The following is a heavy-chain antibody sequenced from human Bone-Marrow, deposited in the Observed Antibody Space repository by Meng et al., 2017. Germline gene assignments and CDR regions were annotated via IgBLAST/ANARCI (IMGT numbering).Heavy chain of an antibody. CDR1: GGTIGSSSYY. V-gene: IGHV4-39*07. CDR2: IYYSGST. Sequence: SGQRLVRPSETPSPTCTVPGGTIGSSSYYWGWIRQPPGKGLEWIGSIYYSGSTYYNPSLKSRVTISVDTSKNQFSLKLSSVTAADTAVYYCARDCPSPFRWFDPWGQGTLVTVSS. J-gene: IGHJ5*02. CDR3: ARDCPSPFRWFDP.